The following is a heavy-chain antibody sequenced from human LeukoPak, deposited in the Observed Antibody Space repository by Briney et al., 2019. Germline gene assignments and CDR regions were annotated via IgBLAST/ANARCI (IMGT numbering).Heavy chain of an antibody. CDR3: ASTIAVAGIGIDY. V-gene: IGHV4-59*05. CDR2: IYYSGST. CDR1: GFTFSSYSMN. Sequence: PGGSLRLSCAASGFTFSSYSMNWVRQAPGKGLEWIGSIYYSGSTYYNPSLKSRVTISVDTSKNQFSLKLSSVTAADTAVYYCASTIAVAGIGIDYWGQGTLVTVSS. J-gene: IGHJ4*02. D-gene: IGHD6-19*01.